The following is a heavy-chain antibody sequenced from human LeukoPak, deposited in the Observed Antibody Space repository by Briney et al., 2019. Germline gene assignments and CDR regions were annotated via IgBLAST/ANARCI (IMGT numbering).Heavy chain of an antibody. CDR2: IYYSRTT. Sequence: PSETLSLTCTVSGGSINSYYWSWIRQPPGKGLEWIGYIYYSRTTNYNPSLKSRVTISVDTSKNQFSLKLSSVTAADTAVYYCARGVYIAAAQYGYWGQGTLVTVSS. V-gene: IGHV4-59*01. J-gene: IGHJ4*02. D-gene: IGHD6-13*01. CDR1: GGSINSYY. CDR3: ARGVYIAAAQYGY.